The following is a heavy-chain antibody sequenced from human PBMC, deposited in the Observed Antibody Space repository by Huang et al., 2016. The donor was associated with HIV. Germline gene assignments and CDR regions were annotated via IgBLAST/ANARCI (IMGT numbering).Heavy chain of an antibody. CDR3: ARLLVYSINWFDP. D-gene: IGHD4-4*01. CDR2: IYYSGNT. J-gene: IGHJ5*02. CDR1: GASISSRTYY. V-gene: IGHV4-39*01. Sequence: QLQLQESGPGLVKPSETLSLTCTVSGASISSRTYYWGWIRQPPGKGLEWIGSIYYSGNTYYNPSLKRRVTMSADTSKNQFSRRLTSVTAADTAVYYCARLLVYSINWFDPWGQGTLVTVSS.